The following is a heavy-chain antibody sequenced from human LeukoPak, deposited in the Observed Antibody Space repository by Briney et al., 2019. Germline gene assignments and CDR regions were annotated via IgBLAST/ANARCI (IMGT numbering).Heavy chain of an antibody. CDR2: ISSSGSTI. J-gene: IGHJ6*04. D-gene: IGHD5-24*01. CDR3: RTDGYKTDFMDV. Sequence: GGSLRLSCAASGFTFSDYYMSWIRQAPGKGLERVSYISSSGSTIYYRDAVKRRFKNSRDNANNSLYLQMNSLRAEDTAVYYCRTDGYKTDFMDVWGKGTTVSVS. V-gene: IGHV3-11*01. CDR1: GFTFSDYY.